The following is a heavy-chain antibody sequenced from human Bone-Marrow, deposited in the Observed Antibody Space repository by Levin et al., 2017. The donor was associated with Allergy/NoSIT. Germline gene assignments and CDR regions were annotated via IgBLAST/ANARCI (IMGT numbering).Heavy chain of an antibody. CDR3: ARSYGGDYFFHLDS. CDR2: IWYDGSNK. CDR1: GFTFSSHG. D-gene: IGHD2-21*02. J-gene: IGHJ4*02. Sequence: GGSLRLSCAASGFTFSSHGLHWVRQAPGKGLEWVAFIWYDGSNKYYADSVKGRFTISRDNFKNTMYLQMNSLRVEDTAVYYCARSYGGDYFFHLDSWGQGTLIIVSS. V-gene: IGHV3-33*01.